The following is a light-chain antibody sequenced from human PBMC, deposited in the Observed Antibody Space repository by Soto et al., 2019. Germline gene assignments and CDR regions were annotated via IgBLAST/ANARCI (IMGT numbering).Light chain of an antibody. CDR3: EPWYSNTHKV. CDR2: LDRSGSY. J-gene: IGLJ3*02. Sequence: QSVLTQSSSASASLGSSVKLTCILSSGHSTYIIAWHQQQPGKAPRFLMTLDRSGSYNRGSGVPHRFSGSSSGADRYLTISHLQFEDEGDYYCEPWYSNTHKVFGGGTKVTVL. V-gene: IGLV4-60*02. CDR1: SGHSTYI.